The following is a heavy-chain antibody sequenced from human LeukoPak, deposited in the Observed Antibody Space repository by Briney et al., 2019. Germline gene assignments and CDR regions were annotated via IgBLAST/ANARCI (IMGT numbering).Heavy chain of an antibody. V-gene: IGHV3-30*03. D-gene: IGHD3-16*02. CDR2: ISYDGSNK. Sequence: GGSLRLSCAASGFTFSSYGMHWVRQAPGKGLEWVAVISYDGSNKYYADSVKGRFTISRDNSKNTLYLQMNSLRAEDTAVYYCATNLLYYDYVWGSYRHEPFDYWGQGTLVTVSS. CDR3: ATNLLYYDYVWGSYRHEPFDY. CDR1: GFTFSSYG. J-gene: IGHJ4*02.